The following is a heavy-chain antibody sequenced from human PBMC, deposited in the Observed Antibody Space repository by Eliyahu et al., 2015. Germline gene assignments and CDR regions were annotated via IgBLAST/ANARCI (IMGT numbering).Heavy chain of an antibody. Sequence: QVQLVESGGGVVQPGRFMRLCCAAXGFTXSXXGMXWVRQAXGKGLEWVAVIWYDGSNKYYADSVKGRFTISRDNSKNTLYLQMNSLRAEDTAVYYCASQAYYDYVWGSSGLDYWGQGTLVTVSS. CDR2: IWYDGSNK. CDR3: ASQAYYDYVWGSSGLDY. D-gene: IGHD3-16*01. CDR1: GFTXSXXG. J-gene: IGHJ4*02. V-gene: IGHV3-33*01.